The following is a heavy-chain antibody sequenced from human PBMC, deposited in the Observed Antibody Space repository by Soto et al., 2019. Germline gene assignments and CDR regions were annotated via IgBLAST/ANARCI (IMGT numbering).Heavy chain of an antibody. J-gene: IGHJ6*02. Sequence: PGVFQRLSKTASGSNFIDYGGQWVGQEQCKGLEWVAVISYEGSNKYYADSVKGRFTISRDNSKNTLYLQMNSLRDEDTAVYYCAKCLGLDSRSWLRSWYYYGMDCWGQGNTVTFS. CDR3: AKCLGLDSRSWLRSWYYYGMDC. CDR1: GSNFIDYG. V-gene: IGHV3-30*18. D-gene: IGHD6-13*01. CDR2: ISYEGSNK.